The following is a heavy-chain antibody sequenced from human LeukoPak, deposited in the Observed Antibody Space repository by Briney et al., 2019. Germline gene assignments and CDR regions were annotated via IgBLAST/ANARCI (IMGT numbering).Heavy chain of an antibody. CDR2: IYYSGST. D-gene: IGHD5-18*01. CDR3: AGATAMVTYLDY. Sequence: SETLSLTCTVSGGSISSGDYYWSWIRQPPGKGLEWIGYIYYSGSTYYNPSLKSRVTISVDTSKNQFSLKLSSVTAADTAVYYCAGATAMVTYLDYWGQGTLVTVSS. CDR1: GGSISSGDYY. V-gene: IGHV4-30-4*08. J-gene: IGHJ4*02.